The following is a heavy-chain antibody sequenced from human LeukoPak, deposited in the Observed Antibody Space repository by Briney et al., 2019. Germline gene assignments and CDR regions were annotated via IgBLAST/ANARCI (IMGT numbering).Heavy chain of an antibody. D-gene: IGHD3-9*01. J-gene: IGHJ5*02. CDR1: GFTFSSYA. V-gene: IGHV3-64D*06. Sequence: GGSLRLSCSASGFTFSSYAMHWVRQAPGKGLEYDSAISSNGGSTYYADSVKGRFTISRDNSKNTLYLQMSSLRAEDTAVYYCVKSPYYDILTGYFNWFDPWGQGTLVTVSS. CDR2: ISSNGGST. CDR3: VKSPYYDILTGYFNWFDP.